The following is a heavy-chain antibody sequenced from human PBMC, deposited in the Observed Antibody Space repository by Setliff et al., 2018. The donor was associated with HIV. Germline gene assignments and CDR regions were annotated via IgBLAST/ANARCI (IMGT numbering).Heavy chain of an antibody. CDR2: VYTTGSA. V-gene: IGHV4-61*09. CDR3: AREDYYDQKGAFDI. CDR1: GASFIRSRYY. Sequence: PSETLSLTCTVSGASFIRSRYYWSWIRQPAGKGLEWIGHVYTTGSASYNPSLESRVTILEALSKNQFSLNLDSVTAADTAVYFCAREDYYDQKGAFDIWGQGTMVTVSS. J-gene: IGHJ3*02. D-gene: IGHD3-22*01.